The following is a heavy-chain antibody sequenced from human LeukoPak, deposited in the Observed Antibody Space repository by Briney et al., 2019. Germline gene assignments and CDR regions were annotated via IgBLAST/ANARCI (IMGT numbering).Heavy chain of an antibody. D-gene: IGHD2-15*01. CDR2: IYTSGST. Sequence: SETLSLTCTVSGGSISSGSYYWSWIRQPAGKGLEWIGRIYTSGSTNYNPSLKSRVTISVDTSKNQFSLKLSSVTAADTAVYYCARARTRYCSGGSCYTGGYYYYYYMDVWGKGTTVTVSS. CDR3: ARARTRYCSGGSCYTGGYYYYYYMDV. V-gene: IGHV4-61*02. J-gene: IGHJ6*03. CDR1: GGSISSGSYY.